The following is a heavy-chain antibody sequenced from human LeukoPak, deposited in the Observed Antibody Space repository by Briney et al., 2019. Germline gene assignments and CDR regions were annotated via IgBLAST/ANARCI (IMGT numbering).Heavy chain of an antibody. J-gene: IGHJ4*02. V-gene: IGHV3-53*01. CDR1: GFTVSSNY. CDR2: IYSGGST. D-gene: IGHD3-10*01. Sequence: GGSLRLSCAASGFTVSSNYMSWVRQAPGKGLEWVSVIYSGGSTYYANSVKGRFTISRDNSKNTLYLQMNSLRAEDTAVYYCARGNYYGSGSFFDYWGQGTLVTVSS. CDR3: ARGNYYGSGSFFDY.